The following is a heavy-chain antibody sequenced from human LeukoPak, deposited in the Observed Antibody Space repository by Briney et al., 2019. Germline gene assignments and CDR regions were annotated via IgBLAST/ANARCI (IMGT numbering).Heavy chain of an antibody. CDR2: INHSGSS. J-gene: IGHJ6*03. D-gene: IGHD3-9*01. Sequence: SETLSLTCAVYGASFSGYYWNWIRQPPGKGLEWIGEINHSGSSNYNPSLKSRVTISVDTSKNQFPLKLSSVTAADTAVYYCARGVYYDILTGYYPLPYYYYYYMDVWGKGTTVTISS. CDR3: ARGVYYDILTGYYPLPYYYYYYMDV. V-gene: IGHV4-34*01. CDR1: GASFSGYY.